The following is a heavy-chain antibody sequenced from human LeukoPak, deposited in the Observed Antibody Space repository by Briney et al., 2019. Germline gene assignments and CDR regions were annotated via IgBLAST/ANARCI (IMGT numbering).Heavy chain of an antibody. CDR1: GYTFTGYY. J-gene: IGHJ4*02. Sequence: ASVKVSCMASGYTFTGYYMHWVRQAPGQGLEWMGWINPNSGGTNYAQKFQDRVTMTRDTSITTVYMQLSRLRSDDTAVYYCARELYSSSDCWGQETLVTVSS. CDR2: INPNSGGT. CDR3: ARELYSSSDC. V-gene: IGHV1-2*02. D-gene: IGHD6-19*01.